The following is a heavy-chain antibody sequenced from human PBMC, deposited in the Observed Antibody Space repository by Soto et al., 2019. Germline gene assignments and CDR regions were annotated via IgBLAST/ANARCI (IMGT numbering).Heavy chain of an antibody. CDR3: ARGGRYYDILTGYYKYFDY. CDR1: GGSISSYY. J-gene: IGHJ4*02. CDR2: IYYSGST. D-gene: IGHD3-9*01. V-gene: IGHV4-59*01. Sequence: SETLSLTCTVSGGSISSYYWSWIRQPPGKGLEWIGYIYYSGSTNCNPSLKSRVTISVDTSKNQFSLKLSSVTAADTAVYYCARGGRYYDILTGYYKYFDYWGQGTLVTVSS.